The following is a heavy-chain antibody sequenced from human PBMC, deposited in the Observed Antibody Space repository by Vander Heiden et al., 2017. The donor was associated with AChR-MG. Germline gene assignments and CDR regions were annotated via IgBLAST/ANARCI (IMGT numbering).Heavy chain of an antibody. J-gene: IGHJ2*01. CDR3: MRDGARDCFPSGHWDCDL. D-gene: IGHD2-21*01. V-gene: IGHV1-3*04. Sequence: QVQLVQSGAEVKKPGASVQVSCKASGYRFTGYGLHWVRQAPGQGLQWMGWIATDIDGTKYSREFQGRVTITKDTSASTIYLQLRRLRSEDTAVYYCMRDGARDCFPSGHWDCDLRVRGTLGTVSS. CDR1: GYRFTGYG. CDR2: IATDIDGT.